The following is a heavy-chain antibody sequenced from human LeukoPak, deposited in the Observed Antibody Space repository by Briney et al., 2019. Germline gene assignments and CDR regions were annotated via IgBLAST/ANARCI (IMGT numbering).Heavy chain of an antibody. CDR1: GGSISSYY. J-gene: IGHJ6*03. CDR3: ARGTGTTSDYYYMDV. Sequence: PSETLSLTCTVSGGSISSYYWSWIRQPAGKGLEWIGRIYTSGSTNYNPSLKSRVTMAVDTSKNQFSLKLISVTAADTAVYYCARGTGTTSDYYYMDVWGKGTTVTVSS. V-gene: IGHV4-4*07. D-gene: IGHD1-7*01. CDR2: IYTSGST.